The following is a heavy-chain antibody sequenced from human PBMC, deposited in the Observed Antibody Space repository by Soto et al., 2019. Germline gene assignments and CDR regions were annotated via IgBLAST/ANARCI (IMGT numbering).Heavy chain of an antibody. CDR2: SNPNSGGT. CDR3: ARGPDGMDV. CDR1: GCTFTGYD. J-gene: IGHJ6*02. Sequence: ASVKVSCKAYGCTFTGYDMHWVRQAPGQGLEWMGWSNPNSGGTNYAQKLQGRVTMTRDTSISTAYMQLSRLRSDDTAVYYCARGPDGMDVWGQGTTVTVSS. V-gene: IGHV1-2*02.